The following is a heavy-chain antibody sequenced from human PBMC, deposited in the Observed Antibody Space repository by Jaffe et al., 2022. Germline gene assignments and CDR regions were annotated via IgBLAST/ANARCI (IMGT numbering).Heavy chain of an antibody. J-gene: IGHJ5*02. CDR3: ARGGNYYGSGRYIPITWFDP. CDR1: GGSITSYY. V-gene: IGHV4-59*13. Sequence: QVQLQESGPGLVKPSETLSLSCTVSGGSITSYYWSWIRQPPGKGLEWIGYIYYSGSTNYNPSLKSRVTISVDTSKNQFSLKLRSVTAADTAVYYCARGGNYYGSGRYIPITWFDPWGRGTLVTVSS. D-gene: IGHD3-10*01. CDR2: IYYSGST.